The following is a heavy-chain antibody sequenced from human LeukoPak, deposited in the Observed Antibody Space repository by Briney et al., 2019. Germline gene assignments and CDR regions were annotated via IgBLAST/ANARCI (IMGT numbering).Heavy chain of an antibody. J-gene: IGHJ4*02. CDR1: RFTVSSNY. V-gene: IGHV3-66*01. CDR3: ARYYYDSSGYYYFDY. Sequence: GGSLRLSCAASRFTVSSNYMTWVRQAAGKGLEWVSVIYSGGSTYYADSVKGRFTISRDNSKNTLYLQMNSLRAEDTAVYYCARYYYDSSGYYYFDYWGQGTLVTVSS. D-gene: IGHD3-22*01. CDR2: IYSGGST.